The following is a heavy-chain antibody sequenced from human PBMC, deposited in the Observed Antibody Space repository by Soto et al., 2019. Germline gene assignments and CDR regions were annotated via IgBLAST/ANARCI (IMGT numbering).Heavy chain of an antibody. J-gene: IGHJ4*02. Sequence: QVQLQESGPGLVKTSETLSLTCTVSGGSISGFFWSWIRQPPGKGLEWIGYVYYSGSTNYNPSLKSRITISQDTSQNQFSLKLSSVTAADTAVYYCARHNPRDNWNYDYWGQGALVTVSS. CDR3: ARHNPRDNWNYDY. D-gene: IGHD1-7*01. CDR2: VYYSGST. CDR1: GGSISGFF. V-gene: IGHV4-59*08.